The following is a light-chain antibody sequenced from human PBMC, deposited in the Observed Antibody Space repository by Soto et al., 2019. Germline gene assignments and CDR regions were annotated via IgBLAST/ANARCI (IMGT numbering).Light chain of an antibody. V-gene: IGLV2-8*01. CDR1: SSDVGDYNY. CDR2: EVS. CDR3: SSYAGSNNHVV. Sequence: QSALTQPPSASGSPGQSVTISCTGTSSDVGDYNYVSWYQQHPGKAPKLVIYEVSKRPSGVPDRFSGSKSGNTASLTVSGLQAEDEADYYCSSYAGSNNHVVFGGGTKLTVL. J-gene: IGLJ2*01.